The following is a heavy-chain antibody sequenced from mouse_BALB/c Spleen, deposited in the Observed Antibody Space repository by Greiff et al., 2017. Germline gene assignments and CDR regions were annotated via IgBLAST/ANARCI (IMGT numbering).Heavy chain of an antibody. CDR1: GFTFSSFG. Sequence: EVQLVESGGGLVQPGGSRKLSCAASGFTFSSFGMHWVRQAPEKGLEWVAYISSGSSTIYYADTVKGRFTISRDNPKNTLFLQMTSLRSEDTAMYYCARTNGNWAMDYWGQGTSVTVSS. CDR3: ARTNGNWAMDY. V-gene: IGHV5-17*02. D-gene: IGHD2-1*01. J-gene: IGHJ4*01. CDR2: ISSGSSTI.